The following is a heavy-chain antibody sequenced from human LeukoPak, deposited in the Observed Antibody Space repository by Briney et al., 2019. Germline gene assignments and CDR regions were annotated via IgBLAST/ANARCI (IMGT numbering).Heavy chain of an antibody. J-gene: IGHJ3*02. D-gene: IGHD3-10*01. Sequence: PSETLSLTCAVSGGSISSGGQSWSWMRQPPGKGLEWIGYIYHSGNTYYNPSLKSRVTISVDTSKNQFSLKLSSVTAADTAVYYCARDRGSDSVDDAFDIWGQGTMVTVSS. CDR3: ARDRGSDSVDDAFDI. V-gene: IGHV4-30-2*05. CDR2: IYHSGNT. CDR1: GGSISSGGQS.